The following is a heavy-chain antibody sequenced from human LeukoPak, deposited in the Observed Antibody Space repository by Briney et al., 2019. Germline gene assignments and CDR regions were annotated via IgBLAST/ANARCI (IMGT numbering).Heavy chain of an antibody. CDR3: AKDRRSDFVGYFDY. Sequence: PGGSLRLSCVASGFTFSRFGMHWVRQAPGKGLEWVAYIWYDGSHKYYTDSVKGRFTISRDNSKNTLYLQVNSLRVEDTAVYYCAKDRRSDFVGYFDYWGQGTLVTVSS. CDR1: GFTFSRFG. CDR2: IWYDGSHK. D-gene: IGHD4-23*01. V-gene: IGHV3-30*02. J-gene: IGHJ4*02.